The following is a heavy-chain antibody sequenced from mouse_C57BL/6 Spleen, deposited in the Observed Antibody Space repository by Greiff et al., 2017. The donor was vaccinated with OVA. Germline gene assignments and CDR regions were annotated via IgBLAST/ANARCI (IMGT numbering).Heavy chain of an antibody. CDR1: GYTFTSYW. CDR2: IDPSDSYT. Sequence: QVQLQQPGAELVMPGASVKLSCKASGYTFTSYWMHWVKQRPGQGLEWIGEIDPSDSYTNYNQKFKGKSTLTVDKSSSTAYMQLSSLTSEDSAVYYCARCEGSSYSDWYFDVWGTGTTVTVYS. J-gene: IGHJ1*03. D-gene: IGHD1-1*01. CDR3: ARCEGSSYSDWYFDV. V-gene: IGHV1-69*01.